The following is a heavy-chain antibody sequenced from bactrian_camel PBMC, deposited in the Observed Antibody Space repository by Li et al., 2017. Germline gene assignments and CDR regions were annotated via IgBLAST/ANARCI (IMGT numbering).Heavy chain of an antibody. J-gene: IGHJ4*01. D-gene: IGHD6*01. V-gene: IGHV3S1*01. CDR3: AEGRGSRGEHCYSLNY. CDR1: GFDFSAWC. CDR2: ISDDSITT. Sequence: VQLVESGGGTVQPVGSLKLSCVASGFDFSAWCMYWVRQAPGKGVECVASISDDSITTQYADFLNGRFTISQDSARNMAYLQMNNLQPEDTATYYCAEGRGSRGEHCYSLNYWGQGTQVTVS.